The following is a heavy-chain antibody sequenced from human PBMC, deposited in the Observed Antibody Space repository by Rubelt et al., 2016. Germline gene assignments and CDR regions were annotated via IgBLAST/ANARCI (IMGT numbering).Heavy chain of an antibody. V-gene: IGHV4-31*02. D-gene: IGHD6-13*01. CDR2: MYYTGSG. Sequence: RGVYYWTWIRQFPGKGLEWLGYMYYTGSGYYNPSLKGRLTISVDTSKNQFSLKLSSVTAADTAVHFCARVRTSSWYHYFDYWGQGTPVTVSS. J-gene: IGHJ4*02. CDR1: RGVYY. CDR3: ARVRTSSWYHYFDY.